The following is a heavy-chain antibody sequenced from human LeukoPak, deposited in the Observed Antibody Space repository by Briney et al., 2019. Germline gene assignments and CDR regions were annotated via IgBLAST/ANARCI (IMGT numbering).Heavy chain of an antibody. J-gene: IGHJ6*03. CDR3: ARGLRIAATFYYYYMDV. V-gene: IGHV1-2*02. Sequence: ASVKVSCKASGYIVTGYYMHWVRQAPGQGLEWMGWINPNSGGTNYAQKFQGRVTMTRDTSISTAYMELSRLRSDDTAVYYCARGLRIAATFYYYYMDVWGKGTTVTISS. D-gene: IGHD6-13*01. CDR1: GYIVTGYY. CDR2: INPNSGGT.